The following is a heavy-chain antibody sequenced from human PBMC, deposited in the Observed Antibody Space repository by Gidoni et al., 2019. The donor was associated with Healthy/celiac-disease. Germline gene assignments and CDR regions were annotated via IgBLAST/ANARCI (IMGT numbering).Heavy chain of an antibody. D-gene: IGHD3-3*01. CDR3: ARAIGIDFWSGPPPDYYYGMDV. V-gene: IGHV1-46*01. Sequence: QVQLVQSGAEVKKPGASVKVSCKASGYTFTSYYMHWVRQAPGQGLEWMGIINPSGGSTSYAQKFQGRVTMTRDTSTSTVYMELSSLRSEDTAVYYCARAIGIDFWSGPPPDYYYGMDVWGQGTTVTVSS. CDR2: INPSGGST. J-gene: IGHJ6*02. CDR1: GYTFTSYY.